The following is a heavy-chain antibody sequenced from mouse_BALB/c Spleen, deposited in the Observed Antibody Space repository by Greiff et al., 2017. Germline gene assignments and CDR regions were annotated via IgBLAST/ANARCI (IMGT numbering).Heavy chain of an antibody. CDR3: ARDRSYYGNPFAY. J-gene: IGHJ3*01. CDR2: IWGDGST. CDR1: GFSLTGYG. D-gene: IGHD2-10*01. Sequence: VHLVESGPGLVAPSQSLSITCTVSGFSLTGYGVNWVRQPPGKGLEWLGMIWGDGSTDYNSALKSRLSISKDNSKSQVFLKMNSLQTDDTARYYCARDRSYYGNPFAYWGQGTLVTVSA. V-gene: IGHV2-6-7*01.